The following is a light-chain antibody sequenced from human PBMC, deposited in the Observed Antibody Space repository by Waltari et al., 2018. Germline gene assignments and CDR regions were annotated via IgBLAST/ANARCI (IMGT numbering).Light chain of an antibody. CDR2: AAS. Sequence: DIQMTQSPSSLSASVVDRVTIPCRASQSISSYLNWYQQKPGKAPKLLIYAASSLQSGVPSRFSGSGSGTDFTLTISSLQPEDFATYYCQQSYSTWWTFGQGTKVEIK. V-gene: IGKV1-39*01. CDR3: QQSYSTWWT. CDR1: QSISSY. J-gene: IGKJ1*01.